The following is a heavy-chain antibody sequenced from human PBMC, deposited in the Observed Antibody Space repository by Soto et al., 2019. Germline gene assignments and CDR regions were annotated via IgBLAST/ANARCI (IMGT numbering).Heavy chain of an antibody. Sequence: ASVKVSCKASGYTFTSYGISWVRQAPGQGLEWMGWISAYNGNTNYAQKFQGRVTITRDTSASTAYMELSSLRSEDTAVYYCARSIVVVTSFDSWGQGTLVTVSS. J-gene: IGHJ4*02. CDR3: ARSIVVVTSFDS. CDR2: ISAYNGNT. V-gene: IGHV1-18*01. CDR1: GYTFTSYG. D-gene: IGHD3-22*01.